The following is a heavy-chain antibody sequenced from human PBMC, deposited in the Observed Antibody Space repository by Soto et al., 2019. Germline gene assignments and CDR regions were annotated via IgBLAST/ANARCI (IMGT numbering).Heavy chain of an antibody. V-gene: IGHV4-39*01. Sequence: PSETLSLTCTVSGGSVNTYNLFWAWVRQPPGKGLEWIATIHYGGNAYYSPSLTTRVTISRDTSKNRVSLELRSVTAADTAVYYSARVNVKPDLWRHGTLVTVSS. CDR1: GGSVNTYNLF. CDR3: ARVNVKPDL. J-gene: IGHJ5*02. CDR2: IHYGGNA.